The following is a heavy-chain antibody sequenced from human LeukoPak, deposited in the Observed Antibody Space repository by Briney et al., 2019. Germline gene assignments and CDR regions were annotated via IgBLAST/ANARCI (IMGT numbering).Heavy chain of an antibody. J-gene: IGHJ4*02. CDR3: ARNFGGGDSSGPYS. D-gene: IGHD3-22*01. V-gene: IGHV3-20*04. CDR2: INWNGGST. Sequence: GGSLRLSCAASGFTFNDYGMSWVLQAPRKGLEWVSGINWNGGSTGYADSVKGRFTISRDNAKNSLYLQMNSLRAEDTALYYCARNFGGGDSSGPYSWGQGTLVTVSS. CDR1: GFTFNDYG.